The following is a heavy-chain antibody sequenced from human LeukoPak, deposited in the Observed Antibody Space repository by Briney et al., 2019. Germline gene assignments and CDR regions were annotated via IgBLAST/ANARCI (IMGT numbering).Heavy chain of an antibody. CDR3: ASFKSPMDRGQDC. Sequence: APVKVSCKASGYTFTTYGIIWVRQAPGQGLEWMGWISANNGNTNYAQKFQGRVTMTTDTSTSTAYMELRSLRSDDTAVYTRASFKSPMDRGQDCWGQGSLVIVSS. CDR1: GYTFTTYG. CDR2: ISANNGNT. V-gene: IGHV1-18*01. D-gene: IGHD3-10*01. J-gene: IGHJ4*02.